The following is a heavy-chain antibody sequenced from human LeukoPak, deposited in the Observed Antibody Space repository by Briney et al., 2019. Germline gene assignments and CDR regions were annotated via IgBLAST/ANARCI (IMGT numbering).Heavy chain of an antibody. CDR3: AKPGGYYDSSGYFDY. CDR1: GFTFSSYG. Sequence: PGGSLRLSCAASGFTFSSYGMHWVRQAPGKGLEWVAFIRYDGSNKYYADSVKGRFTISRDNSKNTLYLQMNSLRAEDTAVYYCAKPGGYYDSSGYFDYWGRGTLVTVSS. J-gene: IGHJ4*02. CDR2: IRYDGSNK. V-gene: IGHV3-30*02. D-gene: IGHD3-22*01.